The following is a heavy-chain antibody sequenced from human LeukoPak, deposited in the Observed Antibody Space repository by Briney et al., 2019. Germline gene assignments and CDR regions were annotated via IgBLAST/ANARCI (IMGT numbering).Heavy chain of an antibody. V-gene: IGHV3-64*01. D-gene: IGHD4-17*01. Sequence: PGGSLRLSCAASGFTFSSYAMHWVRQAPGKGLEYVSAIGSNGGSTYYANSVKGRFTISRDNSKNSLYLQMNSLRAEDTALYYCAKDAVRTVTTNYYYYMDVWGKGTTVTVSS. CDR1: GFTFSSYA. CDR3: AKDAVRTVTTNYYYYMDV. J-gene: IGHJ6*03. CDR2: IGSNGGST.